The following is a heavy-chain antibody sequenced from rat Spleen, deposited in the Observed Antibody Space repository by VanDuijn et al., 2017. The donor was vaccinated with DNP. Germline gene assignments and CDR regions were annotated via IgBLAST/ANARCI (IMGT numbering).Heavy chain of an antibody. Sequence: EVQLVESGGGLVQPGGSLKLSCAASGFTFSDYNMAWVRQTPKKGLEWVATISYDGSRTYYGDSVKGRFTISRDNAKSTLYLQMDSLRSEDTATYYCATKAVGYWGQGVMVTVSS. CDR1: GFTFSDYN. J-gene: IGHJ2*01. CDR2: ISYDGSRT. CDR3: ATKAVGY. V-gene: IGHV5-7*01.